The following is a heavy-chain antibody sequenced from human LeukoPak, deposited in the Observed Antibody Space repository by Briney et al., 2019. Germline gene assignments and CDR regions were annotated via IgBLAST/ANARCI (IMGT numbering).Heavy chain of an antibody. J-gene: IGHJ4*02. CDR1: GFTFSSYG. CDR2: ISGSGGST. CDR3: AKDIHYYDSSGPDY. Sequence: GGSLRLSCAASGFTFSSYGMSWVRQAPGKGLEWVSAISGSGGSTYYADSVKGRFTISRDNSKNTLYLQMNSLRAEDTAVYYCAKDIHYYDSSGPDYWGQGTLVTVSS. V-gene: IGHV3-23*01. D-gene: IGHD3-22*01.